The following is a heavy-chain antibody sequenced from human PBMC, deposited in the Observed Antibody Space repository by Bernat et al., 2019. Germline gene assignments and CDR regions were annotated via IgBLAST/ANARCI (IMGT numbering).Heavy chain of an antibody. D-gene: IGHD6-6*01. Sequence: VQLVESGGGLVKPGGSLRLSCAASGFTFSSYSMNWVRQAPGKGLEWVAVISYDGSNKYYADSVKGRFTISRDNSKNTLYLQMNSLRAEDTAVYYCAREAGSSSWFDPWGQGTLVTVSS. J-gene: IGHJ5*02. V-gene: IGHV3-30*03. CDR1: GFTFSSYS. CDR3: AREAGSSSWFDP. CDR2: ISYDGSNK.